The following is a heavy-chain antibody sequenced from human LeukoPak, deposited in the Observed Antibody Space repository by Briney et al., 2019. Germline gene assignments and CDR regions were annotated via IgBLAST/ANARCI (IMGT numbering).Heavy chain of an antibody. D-gene: IGHD4-23*01. CDR3: ARLGPHYGGNPDNWFDP. V-gene: IGHV1-69*13. Sequence: SVKVSCKASGGIFSSYAISWVRQAPGQGLEWMGGIIPIFGTPNYAQKFQGRVTITADESTSTAYMELISLRSEDTAVYYCARLGPHYGGNPDNWFDPWGQGTLVTVSS. CDR1: GGIFSSYA. J-gene: IGHJ5*02. CDR2: IIPIFGTP.